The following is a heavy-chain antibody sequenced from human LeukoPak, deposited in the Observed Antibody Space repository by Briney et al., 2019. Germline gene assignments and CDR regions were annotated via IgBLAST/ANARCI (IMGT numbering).Heavy chain of an antibody. CDR2: ISWISVSI. CDR1: VFTFDDYV. J-gene: IGHJ6*03. CDR3: AKSGSGYCGGDCYLGYYMDV. Sequence: GGALGLSRAASVFTFDDYVMHCVRHAPGKGVECVSRISWISVSIGYADSVRGRFTLSRDNAKKSLYLQMNSLRAEDTALYYCAKSGSGYCGGDCYLGYYMDVWGKGTTVTVSS. V-gene: IGHV3-9*01. D-gene: IGHD2-21*02.